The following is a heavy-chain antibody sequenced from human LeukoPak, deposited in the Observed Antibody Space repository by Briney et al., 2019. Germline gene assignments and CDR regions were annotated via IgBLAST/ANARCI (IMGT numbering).Heavy chain of an antibody. V-gene: IGHV3-7*01. J-gene: IGHJ4*02. Sequence: QPGGSLRLSCAASGFTFTNYWMIWVRQAPGKGLEWVANIKQDGSEKYYVDSVKGRFTISRDNAKNSLYLQMNSLRAEDTAVYYCARRVPAAIDYWGQGTLVTVSS. CDR1: GFTFTNYW. CDR2: IKQDGSEK. CDR3: ARRVPAAIDY. D-gene: IGHD2-2*01.